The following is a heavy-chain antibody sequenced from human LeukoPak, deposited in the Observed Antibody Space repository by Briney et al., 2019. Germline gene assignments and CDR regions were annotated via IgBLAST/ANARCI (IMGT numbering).Heavy chain of an antibody. Sequence: PSETLSLTCSVHGGSFIGYHWNWIRQSPEKGLEWIGEINDRGHTNYNPSLESRVTISVDASKKQFSLKLNSVTAADTAVYHCARDPTTVVTLPYYFDFWGQGTLVTVSS. J-gene: IGHJ4*02. CDR1: GGSFIGYH. V-gene: IGHV4-34*01. CDR3: ARDPTTVVTLPYYFDF. D-gene: IGHD4-23*01. CDR2: INDRGHT.